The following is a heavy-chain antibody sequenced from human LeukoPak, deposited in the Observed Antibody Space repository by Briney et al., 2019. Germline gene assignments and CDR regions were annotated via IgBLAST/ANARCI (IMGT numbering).Heavy chain of an antibody. D-gene: IGHD6-13*01. CDR1: GFTFSSYS. J-gene: IGHJ4*02. CDR2: ISSSSSTI. V-gene: IGHV3-48*01. Sequence: GGSLRLSCAASGFTFSSYSMNWVRQAPGKGLEWVSYISSSSSTIYYADSVKGRFTISRDNAKNSLYLQMNSLRAKDTAVYYCARDVSSSRVGSPFDYWGQGTLVTVSS. CDR3: ARDVSSSRVGSPFDY.